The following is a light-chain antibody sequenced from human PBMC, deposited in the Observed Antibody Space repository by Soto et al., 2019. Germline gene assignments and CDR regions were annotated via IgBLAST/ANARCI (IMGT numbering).Light chain of an antibody. CDR3: QQYNSYWT. Sequence: DIQMTQSPSTLCASVGDRVTVTCRSSQSISSWLAWYQQKPGKAPKLLIYDAASLVSGVPSRFSGSGSGTEFTLTISSLQPDDFATYYCQQYNSYWTFGKGTK. V-gene: IGKV1-5*01. J-gene: IGKJ1*01. CDR2: DAA. CDR1: QSISSW.